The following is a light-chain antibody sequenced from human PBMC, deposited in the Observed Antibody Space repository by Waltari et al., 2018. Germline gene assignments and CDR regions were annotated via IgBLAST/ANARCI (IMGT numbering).Light chain of an antibody. CDR3: QQYSQTPWT. J-gene: IGKJ1*01. V-gene: IGKV4-1*01. Sequence: DRFSANGSGTDFTLTINSLQAEDVAIYYCQQYSQTPWTFGQGTEVEIK.